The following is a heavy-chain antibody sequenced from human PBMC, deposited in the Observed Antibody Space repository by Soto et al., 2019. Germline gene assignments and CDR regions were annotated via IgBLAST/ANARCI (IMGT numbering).Heavy chain of an antibody. CDR3: AREIRGVINAFYYYYMDV. Sequence: GASVKVSCKASGYTFTGYYMHWVRQAPGQGLEWMGWINPNSGGTNYAQKFQGWVTMTRDTSISTAYMELSRLRSDDTAVYYFAREIRGVINAFYYYYMDVWGKGTTVTVSS. D-gene: IGHD3-10*01. CDR1: GYTFTGYY. CDR2: INPNSGGT. V-gene: IGHV1-2*04. J-gene: IGHJ6*03.